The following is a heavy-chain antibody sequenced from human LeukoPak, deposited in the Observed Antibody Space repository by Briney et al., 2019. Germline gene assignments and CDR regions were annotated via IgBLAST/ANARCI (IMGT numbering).Heavy chain of an antibody. CDR2: IYSGGTT. J-gene: IGHJ4*02. CDR1: GLTVSTNY. Sequence: GGSLRLSCAASGLTVSTNYMSWVRQAPGKGLEWVSVIYSGGTTYYADSVKGRFTISRDNSKNTLNLQMNSLRAEDTAVYYCARDRGGSRSDCWGQGTLVTVSS. CDR3: ARDRGGSRSDC. V-gene: IGHV3-66*01. D-gene: IGHD6-13*01.